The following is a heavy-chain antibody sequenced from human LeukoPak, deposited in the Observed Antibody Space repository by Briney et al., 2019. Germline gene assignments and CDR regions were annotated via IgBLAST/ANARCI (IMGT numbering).Heavy chain of an antibody. V-gene: IGHV3-30*02. CDR1: GFSFRSYG. Sequence: GGSLRLSCAASGFSFRSYGMHWVRQAPGKGLEWVAYTLSDGSFSYYADSVKGRFTISRDNSKNTLYLQMNSLRAEDTAVYYCAKGRVCSSTSCPVDYWGQGTLVTVSS. D-gene: IGHD2-2*01. J-gene: IGHJ4*02. CDR2: TLSDGSFS. CDR3: AKGRVCSSTSCPVDY.